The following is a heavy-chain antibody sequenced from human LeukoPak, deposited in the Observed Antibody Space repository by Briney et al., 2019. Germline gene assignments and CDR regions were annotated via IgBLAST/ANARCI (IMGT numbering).Heavy chain of an antibody. CDR1: GGSISSSSYY. Sequence: SETLSLTCTVSGGSISSSSYYWGWIRQPPGKGLEWIGSIYYSGSTYYNPSLKSRVTISVDTSKNQFSLKLSSVTAADTAVYYCARRITMYTWDYWGQGTLVTVSS. CDR3: ARRITMYTWDY. J-gene: IGHJ4*02. CDR2: IYYSGST. D-gene: IGHD3-3*01. V-gene: IGHV4-39*01.